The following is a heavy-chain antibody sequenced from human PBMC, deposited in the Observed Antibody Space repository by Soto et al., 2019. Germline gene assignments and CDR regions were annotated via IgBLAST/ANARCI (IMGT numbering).Heavy chain of an antibody. V-gene: IGHV3-13*01. D-gene: IGHD6-13*01. J-gene: IGHJ4*02. CDR3: ARGVLGGSSWAYDY. CDR1: GFTFSSYD. Sequence: GGSLRLSCAASGFTFSSYDMHWVRQATGKGLEWVSAIGTAGDTYYPGSVKGRFTISRENAKNSLYLQMNSLRAGDTAVYYCARGVLGGSSWAYDYWGQGTLVTVSS. CDR2: IGTAGDT.